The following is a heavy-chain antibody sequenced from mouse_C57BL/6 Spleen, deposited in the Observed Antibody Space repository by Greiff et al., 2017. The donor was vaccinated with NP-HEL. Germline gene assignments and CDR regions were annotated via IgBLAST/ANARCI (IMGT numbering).Heavy chain of an antibody. CDR1: GYAFSSSW. CDR2: IYPGGGDT. V-gene: IGHV1-82*01. Sequence: QVQLQQSGPELVKPGASVKISCKASGYAFSSSWMNWVKQRPGKGLEWIGRIYPGGGDTNYNGTFKGKATLTADKSSSTAYMQLSSLTSEDSAVYFCAGAPDRYFDYWGQGTTLTVSS. CDR3: AGAPDRYFDY. J-gene: IGHJ2*01.